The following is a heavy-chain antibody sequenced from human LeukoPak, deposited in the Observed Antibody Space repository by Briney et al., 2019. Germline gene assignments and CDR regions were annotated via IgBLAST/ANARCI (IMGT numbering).Heavy chain of an antibody. V-gene: IGHV3-30*02. CDR3: AKEGADFRHVDY. CDR1: GFTFTSYG. CDR2: IRYDGTNI. J-gene: IGHJ4*02. D-gene: IGHD3-3*01. Sequence: QPGGSLRLSCVASGFTFTSYGMQWVRQAPGRGLEWVAFIRYDGTNIAYVDSVRGRFTTSRDNSKNTLYLQINSLRLEDTALYYCAKEGADFRHVDYWGQGTLVTVSS.